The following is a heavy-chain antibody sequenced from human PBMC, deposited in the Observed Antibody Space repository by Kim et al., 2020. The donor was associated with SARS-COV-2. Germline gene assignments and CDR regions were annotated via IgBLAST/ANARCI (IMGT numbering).Heavy chain of an antibody. D-gene: IGHD1-26*01. CDR2: RRQDGSEK. CDR3: ARVVGLDY. Sequence: SCAASGFTVSSYWMSGVRQGTGKGPEWVANRRQDGSEKYYVDSVKGRFTITRDNAKNSLYLLMNSLTAEDTAVYYCARVVGLDYWGQGTLAT. J-gene: IGHJ4*02. V-gene: IGHV3-7*01. CDR1: GFTVSSYW.